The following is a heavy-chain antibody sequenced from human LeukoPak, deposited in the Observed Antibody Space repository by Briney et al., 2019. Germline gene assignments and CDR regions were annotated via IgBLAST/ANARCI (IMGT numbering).Heavy chain of an antibody. V-gene: IGHV4-61*08. D-gene: IGHD2-15*01. CDR1: GGSISSGGYY. Sequence: KSSETLSLTCTVSGGSISSGGYYWSWIRQHPGKGLEWIGYIYYSGSTNYNPSLKSRVTISVDTSKNQFSLKLSSVTAADTAVYYCARAVAATELVDYWGQGTLVTVSS. CDR2: IYYSGST. CDR3: ARAVAATELVDY. J-gene: IGHJ4*02.